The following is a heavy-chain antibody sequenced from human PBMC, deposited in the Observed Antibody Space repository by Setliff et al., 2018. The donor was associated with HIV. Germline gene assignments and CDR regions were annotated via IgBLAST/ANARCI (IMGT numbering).Heavy chain of an antibody. CDR3: ARARGGNSEWSY. J-gene: IGHJ4*02. CDR2: IWYDGTVK. CDR1: GFTFSTYG. Sequence: GGSLRLSCAASGFTFSTYGMHWVRQAPGKGLEWVAVIWYDGTVKYYADSVKGRFTISRDNSKNTLYLQMNSLRAEDTAVYSCARARGGNSEWSYWGQGTLVTVSS. V-gene: IGHV3-33*01. D-gene: IGHD2-15*01.